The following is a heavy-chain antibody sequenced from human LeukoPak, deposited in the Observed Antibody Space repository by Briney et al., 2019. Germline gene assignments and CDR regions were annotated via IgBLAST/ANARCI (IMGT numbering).Heavy chain of an antibody. CDR3: AKDLYGGDSYFDY. J-gene: IGHJ4*02. CDR2: ISYDGSNK. CDR1: GFTFSSYG. V-gene: IGHV3-30*18. D-gene: IGHD4-23*01. Sequence: GGSLRLSCAASGFTFSSYGMHWVRQAPGKGLEWVAFISYDGSNKYYADSVKGRFTISRDNSKNTLYLHMNSLKREDTAVYYCAKDLYGGDSYFDYWGQGALVTVSS.